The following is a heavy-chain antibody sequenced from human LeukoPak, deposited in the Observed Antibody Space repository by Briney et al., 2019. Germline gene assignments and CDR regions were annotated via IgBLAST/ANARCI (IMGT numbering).Heavy chain of an antibody. CDR1: GFTFDDYG. D-gene: IGHD3-3*01. V-gene: IGHV3-20*04. CDR3: ARARLLDFYYYYMDV. CDR2: INWNGGST. Sequence: GGSLRLSCAASGFTFDDYGMSWVRQAPGKGLEWVSGINWNGGSTGYADSVKGRFTISRDNAKNSLYLQMNSLTAEDTALYYCARARLLDFYYYYMDVWGKGTTVTVSS. J-gene: IGHJ6*03.